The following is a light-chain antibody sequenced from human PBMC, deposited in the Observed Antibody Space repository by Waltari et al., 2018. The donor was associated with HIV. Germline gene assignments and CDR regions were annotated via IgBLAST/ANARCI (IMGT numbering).Light chain of an antibody. Sequence: QSALTQPPSASGPLGQSVTISCTGSSSAIGAYDSVSWFQQHPHSAPKLLLYEVTKRPSGVPDRFSGSRSGDTAFLSVSGLQPDDSAAYFCSSYGDNIRVLFGGGTNLTVL. CDR3: SSYGDNIRVL. V-gene: IGLV2-8*01. CDR2: EVT. J-gene: IGLJ2*01. CDR1: SSAIGAYDS.